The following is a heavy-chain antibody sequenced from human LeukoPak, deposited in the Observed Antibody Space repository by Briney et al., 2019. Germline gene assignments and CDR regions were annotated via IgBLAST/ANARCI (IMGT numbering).Heavy chain of an antibody. Sequence: ASVKVSCKASGYTFTSYGISWVRQAPGQGPEWMGWISAYSGNTNYAQKLQGRVTMTTDTSTSTAYMELRSLRSDDTAVYYCARDYYGSGSYYPNWFDPWGQGTLVTVSS. CDR3: ARDYYGSGSYYPNWFDP. V-gene: IGHV1-18*01. CDR2: ISAYSGNT. CDR1: GYTFTSYG. J-gene: IGHJ5*02. D-gene: IGHD3-10*01.